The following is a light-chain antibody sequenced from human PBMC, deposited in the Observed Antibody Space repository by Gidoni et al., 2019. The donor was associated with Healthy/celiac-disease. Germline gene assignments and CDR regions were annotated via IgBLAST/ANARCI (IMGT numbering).Light chain of an antibody. CDR2: GAS. J-gene: IGKJ5*01. V-gene: IGKV3-20*01. CDR3: QQYGSSYT. CDR1: QSVSSSY. Sequence: DIVLTPSPGTLSLSPGERATLSCRASQSVSSSYLAWYQQKPGEAPRLLIDGASSRPTGIPDRCSGSGSGKDFTITISRLEHEDAAVYYCQQYGSSYTFGQGTRLEIK.